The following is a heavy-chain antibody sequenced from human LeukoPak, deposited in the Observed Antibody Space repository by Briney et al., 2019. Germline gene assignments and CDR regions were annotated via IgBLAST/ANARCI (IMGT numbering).Heavy chain of an antibody. D-gene: IGHD6-13*01. CDR1: GFTFSDYY. CDR2: ISSSGSTI. Sequence: GGSLRLSCAASGFTFSDYYMSWIRQAPGKGLEWVSYISSSGSTIYYADSVKGRFTISRDNAKNSLYLQMNSLRAEDTAVYYCARHRRARIAAAGTYYYYYMDVWGKGTTVTVSS. J-gene: IGHJ6*03. V-gene: IGHV3-11*04. CDR3: ARHRRARIAAAGTYYYYYMDV.